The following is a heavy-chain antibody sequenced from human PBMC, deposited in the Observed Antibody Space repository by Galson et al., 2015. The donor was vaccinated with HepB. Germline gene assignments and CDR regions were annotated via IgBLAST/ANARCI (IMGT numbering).Heavy chain of an antibody. D-gene: IGHD6-13*01. Sequence: SLRLSCAASGFTFSNYNMNWVRQAPGKGLEWVSSISSSSSYIYYADSVKGRFTISRDNARNSLYLQMNSLRAEDTAVYYCVRSRYTTSWFDYWGQGTLVTVSS. CDR1: GFTFSNYN. CDR2: ISSSSSYI. V-gene: IGHV3-21*01. J-gene: IGHJ4*02. CDR3: VRSRYTTSWFDY.